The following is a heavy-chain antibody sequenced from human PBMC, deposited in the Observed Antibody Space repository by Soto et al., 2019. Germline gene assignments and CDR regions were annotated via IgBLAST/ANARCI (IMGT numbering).Heavy chain of an antibody. CDR1: GYSFNYYG. CDR2: ISAHNGDT. D-gene: IGHD3-22*01. CDR3: ARDWSRYFDSSGLMWFY. J-gene: IGHJ4*02. Sequence: ASVKVSCKASGYSFNYYGISWVRQAPGQGLEWVGWISAHNGDTKYAQNLQGRLTLTTDTSTSTAYMELTSLTSDDTAVYYCARDWSRYFDSSGLMWFYWGQGTLVTVSS. V-gene: IGHV1-18*04.